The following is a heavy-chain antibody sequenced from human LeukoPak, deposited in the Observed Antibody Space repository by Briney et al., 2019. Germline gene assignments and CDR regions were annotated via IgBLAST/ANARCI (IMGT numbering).Heavy chain of an antibody. V-gene: IGHV3-7*03. CDR2: IKQDGSEK. J-gene: IGHJ4*02. Sequence: GGSLRLSCAASGFTFSGFSMSWVRQSPTKGLEWVANIKQDGSEKSYVESVRGRFTISRDNAKNPLYLQLNSLRAEDTALYYCARDNPPDYWGQGTLVTVSS. CDR3: ARDNPPDY. CDR1: GFTFSGFS.